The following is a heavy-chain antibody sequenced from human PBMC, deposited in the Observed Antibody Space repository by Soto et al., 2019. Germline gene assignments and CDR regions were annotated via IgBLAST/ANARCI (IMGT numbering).Heavy chain of an antibody. CDR2: ISSSSSYI. CDR3: ARDSGAVVPAAASIDY. CDR1: GFTFSSYS. Sequence: GGSLRLSCAASGFTFSSYSMNWVRQAPGKGLEWVSSISSSSSYIYYADSVKGGFTISRDNAKNSLYLQMNSLRAEDTAVYYCARDSGAVVPAAASIDYWGQGTLVTVSS. V-gene: IGHV3-21*01. J-gene: IGHJ4*02. D-gene: IGHD2-2*01.